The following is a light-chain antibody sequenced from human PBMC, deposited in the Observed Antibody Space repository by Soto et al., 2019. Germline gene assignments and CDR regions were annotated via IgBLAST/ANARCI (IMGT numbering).Light chain of an antibody. J-gene: IGLJ1*01. Sequence: QSVLTQSSSASASLGSSVTLTCTRSSGHSSYIIAWHQQQPGKAPRYLMKLEGSGSYNKGSGVPERFSGSSSRADRYLTIAILPSEDEAYYYCYTWGSKSGVFGTGTKVTVL. CDR1: SGHSSYI. CDR2: LEGSGSY. V-gene: IGLV4-60*03. CDR3: YTWGSKSGV.